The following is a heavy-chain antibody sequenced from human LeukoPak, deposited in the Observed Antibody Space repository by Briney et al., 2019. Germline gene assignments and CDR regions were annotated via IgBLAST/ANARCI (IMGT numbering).Heavy chain of an antibody. CDR3: ARAYSPPWITASYAFDI. CDR2: IIYSGGYT. J-gene: IGHJ3*02. V-gene: IGHV3-21*01. Sequence: SGGSLRLSCAASGFTFNIYSMNWVRQAPGKGLEWVSIIYSGGYTHYADSVKGRFTISRDNAKNSLYLQMSSLRAEDTAVYYCARAYSPPWITASYAFDIWGQGTMVTVSS. CDR1: GFTFNIYS. D-gene: IGHD5-12*01.